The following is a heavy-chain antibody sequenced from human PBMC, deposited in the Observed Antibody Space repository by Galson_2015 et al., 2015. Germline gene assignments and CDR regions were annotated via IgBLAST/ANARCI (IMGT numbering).Heavy chain of an antibody. D-gene: IGHD6-19*01. CDR1: GSTFTSYG. V-gene: IGHV1-18*04. J-gene: IGHJ4*02. CDR3: ARGGWRWLVGGARDFDY. Sequence: SVKVSCKASGSTFTSYGISWVRQAPGQGLEWMGWISAYNGNTNYAQKLQGRVTMTTDTSTSIAYMELRSLRSDDTAVYYCARGGWRWLVGGARDFDYCGQGTLVTVSS. CDR2: ISAYNGNT.